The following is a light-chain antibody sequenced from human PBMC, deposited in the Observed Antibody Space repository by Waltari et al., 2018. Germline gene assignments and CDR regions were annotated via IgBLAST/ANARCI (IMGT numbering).Light chain of an antibody. CDR1: QSISNW. Sequence: DIQMTQSPSSVSAFVGDSVTITCRASQSISNWLAWYQHKPGKAPKLLISWASTRESGVPDRFIGSGSGTDFTLTISSLQAEDVAVYYCQQRSNWPGFTFGPGTKVDIK. CDR2: WAS. J-gene: IGKJ3*01. CDR3: QQRSNWPGFT. V-gene: IGKV1-12*01.